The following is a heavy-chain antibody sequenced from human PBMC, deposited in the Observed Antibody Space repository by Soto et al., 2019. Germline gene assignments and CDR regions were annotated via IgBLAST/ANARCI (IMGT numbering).Heavy chain of an antibody. J-gene: IGHJ6*03. D-gene: IGHD1-7*01. CDR3: ARVGTTRTTVTRSGYYIDV. CDR1: GFTFGSYW. CDR2: IKKDGSEG. V-gene: IGHV3-7*01. Sequence: EVQLVESGGGLVQPGGSLRLSCAASGFTFGSYWMSWVRQAPGKGLEWVANIKKDGSEGYYADSVKGRFTLSRDNAKNSLYMQMNILNAEDTALYYCARVGTTRTTVTRSGYYIDVWGKGTTVTVSS.